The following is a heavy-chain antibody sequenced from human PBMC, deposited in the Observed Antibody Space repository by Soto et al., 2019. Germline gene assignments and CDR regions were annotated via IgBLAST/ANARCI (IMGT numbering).Heavy chain of an antibody. CDR3: ARDEWIVVYYYYYGMDV. V-gene: IGHV3-23*01. D-gene: IGHD3-22*01. CDR1: GFTFSSYA. CDR2: ISGSGRSI. J-gene: IGHJ6*02. Sequence: GGSLRLSCAASGFTFSSYAMSWVRQAPGKGLEWVSGISGSGRSIYYADSVKGRFTISRDNSKNSLYLQMNSLRDEDTAVYYCARDEWIVVYYYYYGMDVWGQGTTVTVSS.